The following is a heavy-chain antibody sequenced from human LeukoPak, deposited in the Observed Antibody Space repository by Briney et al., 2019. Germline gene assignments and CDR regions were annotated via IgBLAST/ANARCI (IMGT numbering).Heavy chain of an antibody. J-gene: IGHJ4*02. CDR2: ISAYNGNT. CDR1: GYTFTSYG. CDR3: ARGGYCSSTSCYPTHGSNY. Sequence: ASVKVSCKASGYTFTSYGISWVRQAPGQGLEWMGWISAYNGNTNYAQKLQGRVTMTTDTSTSTAYMVLRSLRSDDTAVYYCARGGYCSSTSCYPTHGSNYWGQGTLVTVSS. D-gene: IGHD2-2*01. V-gene: IGHV1-18*01.